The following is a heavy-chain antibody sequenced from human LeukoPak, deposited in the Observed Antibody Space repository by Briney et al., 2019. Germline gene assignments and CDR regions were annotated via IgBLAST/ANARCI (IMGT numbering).Heavy chain of an antibody. J-gene: IGHJ4*02. V-gene: IGHV7-4-1*02. D-gene: IGHD6-19*01. Sequence: GASVKVSCKASGYTFTGYYMHWVRQAPGQGLEWMGWINTNTGNPTYAQGFTGRFVFSLDTSVSTTYLQISSLKPEDTAVYYCARSYSSGWYYFDYWGQGTLVTVSS. CDR3: ARSYSSGWYYFDY. CDR2: INTNTGNP. CDR1: GYTFTGYY.